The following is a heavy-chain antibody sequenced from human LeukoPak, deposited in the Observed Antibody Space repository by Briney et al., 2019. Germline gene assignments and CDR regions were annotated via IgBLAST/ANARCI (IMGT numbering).Heavy chain of an antibody. CDR3: ARQQTSAATGGFDF. V-gene: IGHV3-11*06. Sequence: GGSLRLSCAASGFTFNDYYMTWIRQAPGKGLEGDSYISSTCSYTIFADSVKGRLTTSRDHAKNSLYLQMSNLRAEDTALYYCARQQTSAATGGFDFWGQRTLVTVSS. CDR1: GFTFNDYY. D-gene: IGHD6-25*01. CDR2: ISSTCSYT. J-gene: IGHJ4*02.